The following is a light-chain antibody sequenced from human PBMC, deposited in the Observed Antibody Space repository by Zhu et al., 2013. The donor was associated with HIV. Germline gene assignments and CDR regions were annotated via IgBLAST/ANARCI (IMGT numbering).Light chain of an antibody. CDR1: QRISTF. Sequence: DIQLTQSPSFLSASVGDRVTITCRASQRISTFLAWYQQKPGKAPQLLIYGASTLEGGVPSRFSGSGSGAEFTLTISSLQPEDFATYYCQQFNTYPFTFGPGTKVDI. CDR3: QQFNTYPFT. CDR2: GAS. J-gene: IGKJ3*01. V-gene: IGKV1-9*01.